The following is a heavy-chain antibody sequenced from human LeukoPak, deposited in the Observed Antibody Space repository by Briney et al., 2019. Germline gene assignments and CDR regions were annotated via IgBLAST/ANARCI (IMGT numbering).Heavy chain of an antibody. CDR2: YYSGST. V-gene: IGHV4-59*01. Sequence: YYSGSTNYNPSLKSRVTISVYTSKTQFSLNLSSVTAADTAVYYCARAGYCSSTSCQWVPLVWGQGTTVTVSS. J-gene: IGHJ6*02. D-gene: IGHD2-2*03. CDR3: ARAGYCSSTSCQWVPLV.